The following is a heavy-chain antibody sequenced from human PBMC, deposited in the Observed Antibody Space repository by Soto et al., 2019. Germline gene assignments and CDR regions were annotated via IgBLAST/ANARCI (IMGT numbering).Heavy chain of an antibody. CDR3: ARFRPTVTTRYYYYMDV. V-gene: IGHV1-8*01. CDR2: MNPNSGNT. D-gene: IGHD4-17*01. CDR1: GFTFTSYD. J-gene: IGHJ6*03. Sequence: ASVKVSCKASGFTFTSYDINWARQANGQGLEWMGWMNPNSGNTGYAQKFQGRVTMTRNTSISTAYMELSSLRSEDTAVYYCARFRPTVTTRYYYYMDVWGKGTTVTVSS.